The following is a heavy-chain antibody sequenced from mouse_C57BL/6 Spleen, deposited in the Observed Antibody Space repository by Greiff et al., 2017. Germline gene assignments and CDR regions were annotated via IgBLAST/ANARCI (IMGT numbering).Heavy chain of an antibody. CDR1: GFTFSSYG. CDR2: ISSGGSYT. J-gene: IGHJ1*03. V-gene: IGHV5-6*01. D-gene: IGHD1-1*01. CDR3: ARRNYYGSRDWYFDV. Sequence: EVHLVESGGDLVKPGGSLKLSCAASGFTFSSYGMSWVRQTPDKRLEWVATISSGGSYTYYPDSVKGRFTISRDNAKYTLYLQMSSLKSEDTAMYYCARRNYYGSRDWYFDVWGTGTTVTVSS.